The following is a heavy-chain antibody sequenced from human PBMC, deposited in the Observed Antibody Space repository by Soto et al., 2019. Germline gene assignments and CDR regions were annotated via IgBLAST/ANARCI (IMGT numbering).Heavy chain of an antibody. J-gene: IGHJ4*02. V-gene: IGHV3-23*01. CDR1: GFTFSTYA. CDR3: AKDWYEDY. Sequence: EVQLLESGGGLVQPGGSLRLSCAASGFTFSTYAMTWVRQAPGKGPEWLSAINTAGTTYYADSVKGRFTISRDNAKNTLYLQMDGLRAEDTALYYCAKDWYEDYWGQGTLVTVSS. D-gene: IGHD6-13*01. CDR2: INTAGTT.